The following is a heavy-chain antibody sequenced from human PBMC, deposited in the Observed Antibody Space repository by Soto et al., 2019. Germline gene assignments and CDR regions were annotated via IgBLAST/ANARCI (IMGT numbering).Heavy chain of an antibody. J-gene: IGHJ6*02. V-gene: IGHV4-59*12. CDR2: IYYAGST. Sequence: PSETLSLTCTVSGGSMISYYWSWIRQPPGRGLEWIGFIYYAGSTKYNPSLNSRVTISVDTSKNQFSLKLSSVTAADTAVYYCARVTGRYYYGMDVWGQGTTVTVSS. CDR1: GGSMISYY. CDR3: ARVTGRYYYGMDV.